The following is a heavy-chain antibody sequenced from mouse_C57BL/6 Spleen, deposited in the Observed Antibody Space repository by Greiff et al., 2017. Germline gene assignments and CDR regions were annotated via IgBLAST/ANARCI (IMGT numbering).Heavy chain of an antibody. CDR1: GFTFSDYG. CDR3: ARGNYYGYDGFAY. J-gene: IGHJ3*01. V-gene: IGHV5-17*01. CDR2: ISSGSSTI. Sequence: EVKLVESGGGLVKPGGSLKLSCAASGFTFSDYGMHWVRQAPEKGLEWVAYISSGSSTIYYADTVKGRFTISRDNAKNTLFLQMTSLRSEDTAMYYCARGNYYGYDGFAYWGQGTLVTVSA. D-gene: IGHD2-2*01.